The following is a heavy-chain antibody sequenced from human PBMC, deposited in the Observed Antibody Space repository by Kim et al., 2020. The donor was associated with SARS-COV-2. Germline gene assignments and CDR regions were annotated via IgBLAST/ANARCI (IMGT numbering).Heavy chain of an antibody. V-gene: IGHV1-24*01. Sequence: ASVKVSCKVSGYTLTELSMHWVRQAPGKGLEWMGGFDPEDGETIYAQKFQGRVTMTEDTSTDTAYMELSSLRSEDTAVYYCATVTSDYGVQYFDYWGQGTLVIVSS. CDR2: FDPEDGET. CDR1: GYTLTELS. D-gene: IGHD4-17*01. J-gene: IGHJ4*02. CDR3: ATVTSDYGVQYFDY.